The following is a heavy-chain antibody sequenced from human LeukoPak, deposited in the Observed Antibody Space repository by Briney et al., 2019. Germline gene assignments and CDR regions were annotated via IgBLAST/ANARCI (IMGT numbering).Heavy chain of an antibody. CDR2: INAGTAYT. CDR3: AREYCSGGSCYPWSY. Sequence: GASVKVSCKASGYTFTTYAMHWVRQAPGQRLEWMGWINAGTAYTKYSQKFQGRVTFTRDTSASTAYMELSSLRSEDTAVYYCAREYCSGGSCYPWSYWGQGTLVTVSS. J-gene: IGHJ4*02. V-gene: IGHV1-3*01. CDR1: GYTFTTYA. D-gene: IGHD2-15*01.